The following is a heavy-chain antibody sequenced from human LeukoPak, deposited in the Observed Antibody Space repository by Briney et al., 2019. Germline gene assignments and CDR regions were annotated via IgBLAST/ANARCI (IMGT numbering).Heavy chain of an antibody. CDR3: ARGAMYDSSGYRWFDP. CDR1: GFTFSIYT. Sequence: GGSLRLSCAASGFTFSIYTMNWVRQAPGKGLEWVSSISSGGSYISDADSVNGRFTISRDNAKNSLYLQINSLRAEDTAVYYCARGAMYDSSGYRWFDPWGQGTLVAVSS. D-gene: IGHD3-22*01. CDR2: ISSGGSYI. J-gene: IGHJ5*02. V-gene: IGHV3-21*01.